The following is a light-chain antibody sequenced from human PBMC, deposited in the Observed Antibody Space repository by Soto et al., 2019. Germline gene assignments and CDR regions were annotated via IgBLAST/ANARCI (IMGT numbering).Light chain of an antibody. CDR1: QNISSRY. J-gene: IGKJ5*01. CDR3: QQYGSSPRT. V-gene: IGKV3-20*01. Sequence: EIVLTQSPGTLSLSPGERATLSCRASQNISSRYLAWYQQKPGQAPRLLISGASSRATGIPDRFSGSVSGTGFTLTISRLEPEDFAVYYCQQYGSSPRTFGQGTRLEI. CDR2: GAS.